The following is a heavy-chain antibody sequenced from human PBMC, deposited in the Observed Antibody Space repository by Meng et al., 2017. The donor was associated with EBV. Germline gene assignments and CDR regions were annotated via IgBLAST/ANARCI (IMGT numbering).Heavy chain of an antibody. J-gene: IGHJ4*02. CDR1: GGTFTSDA. CDR2: LIPMSGAP. D-gene: IGHD3-10*01. Sequence: QGTGGQSGAGVKKPGSSVTVSFKTSGGTFTSDAISWVRQAPGQGLEWMGGLIPMSGAPNYAQKFQGRITITADESTSTHYMDLSSLRSEDTAVYYCASESGRGYTPDYWGQGTLVTVSS. V-gene: IGHV1-69*01. CDR3: ASESGRGYTPDY.